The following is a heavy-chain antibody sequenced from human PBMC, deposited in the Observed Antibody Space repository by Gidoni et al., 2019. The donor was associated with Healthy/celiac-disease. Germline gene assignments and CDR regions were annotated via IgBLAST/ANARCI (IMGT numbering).Heavy chain of an antibody. Sequence: EVQLVESGGGLVQPGGSLRLSCAASGFTFRRYSLTWVRQATGKGMEWVLYILSSSSTIYYADSVKGRFTISSDNAKNSLYLQMNSLRAEDTAVYYCARDYDYDSSGYYYEGAFDIWGQGTMVTVSS. D-gene: IGHD3-22*01. CDR1: GFTFRRYS. V-gene: IGHV3-48*01. J-gene: IGHJ3*02. CDR3: ARDYDYDSSGYYYEGAFDI. CDR2: ILSSSSTI.